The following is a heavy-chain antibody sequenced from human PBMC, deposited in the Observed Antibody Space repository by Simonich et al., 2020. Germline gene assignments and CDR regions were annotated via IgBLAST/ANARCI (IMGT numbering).Heavy chain of an antibody. D-gene: IGHD6-25*01. V-gene: IGHV1-2*02. CDR3: ARGGLGHWYFDL. CDR1: GYTFTGYY. J-gene: IGHJ2*01. Sequence: QVQLVQSGAEVKKPGASVKVSCKASGYTFTGYYMHGVRQAPGQGLEWMGWINPNSVGTNYAQKFQGRVTMTRDTSISTAYMELSRLRSDDTAVYYCARGGLGHWYFDLWGRGTLVTVSS. CDR2: INPNSVGT.